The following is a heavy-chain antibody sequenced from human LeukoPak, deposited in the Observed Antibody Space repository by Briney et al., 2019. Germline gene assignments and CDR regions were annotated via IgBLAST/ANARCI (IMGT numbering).Heavy chain of an antibody. J-gene: IGHJ6*02. CDR3: ARAWNTPYSELYYYYGMDV. CDR1: GVSISSGSYY. V-gene: IGHV4-61*02. Sequence: PSQTLSLTCTVSGVSISSGSYYWRWLRQPAGKGLEWIVRIYTSGSTNYNPSLKSRVTISVDTSKNQFSLKLSSVTAADTAVYYCARAWNTPYSELYYYYGMDVWGQGTTVTVSS. D-gene: IGHD1/OR15-1a*01. CDR2: IYTSGST.